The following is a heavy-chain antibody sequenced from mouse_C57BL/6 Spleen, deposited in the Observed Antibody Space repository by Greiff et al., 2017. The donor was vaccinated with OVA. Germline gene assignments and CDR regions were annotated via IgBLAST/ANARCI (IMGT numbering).Heavy chain of an antibody. J-gene: IGHJ3*01. CDR2: IYPGSGST. V-gene: IGHV1-55*01. D-gene: IGHD4-1*01. Sequence: QVQLQQPGAELVKPGASVKMSCKASGYTFTSYWLTWVKQRPGQGLAWIGDIYPGSGSTNYNEKFKSKATLTVDTSSSTAYMQLSSLTSEDSAVYYCARRGANWDAWFAYWGQGTLVTVSA. CDR1: GYTFTSYW. CDR3: ARRGANWDAWFAY.